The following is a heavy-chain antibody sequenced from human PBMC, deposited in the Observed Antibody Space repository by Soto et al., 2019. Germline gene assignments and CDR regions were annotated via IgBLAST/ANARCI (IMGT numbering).Heavy chain of an antibody. CDR3: ARDGGPIVGATRSTPGY. D-gene: IGHD1-26*01. V-gene: IGHV1-18*04. Sequence: QVQLVPSGAEVKKPGASVKVSCKASGYTFTSYGLSSRRQAPGQELEWMGWISAYNGNTNYAQKLQGRVTMTTDTSTSTAYMDLRSLSSDDTAVYYCARDGGPIVGATRSTPGYWGQGTLVTVSS. CDR1: GYTFTSYG. J-gene: IGHJ4*02. CDR2: ISAYNGNT.